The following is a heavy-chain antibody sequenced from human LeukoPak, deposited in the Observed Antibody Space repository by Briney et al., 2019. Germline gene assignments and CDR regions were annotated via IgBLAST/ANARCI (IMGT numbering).Heavy chain of an antibody. D-gene: IGHD3-10*01. CDR2: ISSDGSGT. J-gene: IGHJ4*02. V-gene: IGHV3-74*01. CDR3: ARGVYGYGSGSYDY. CDR1: GFTFSSYS. Sequence: PGGSLRLSCAASGFTFSSYSMNWVRQAPGKGLVWVSRISSDGSGTSYADSVKGRFTISRDDAKNTLYLQMNSLRAEDTAVYYCARGVYGYGSGSYDYWGQGTLVPVSS.